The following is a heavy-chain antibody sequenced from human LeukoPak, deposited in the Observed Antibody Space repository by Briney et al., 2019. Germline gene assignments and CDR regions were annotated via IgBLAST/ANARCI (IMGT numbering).Heavy chain of an antibody. CDR2: IYYSGST. CDR3: ARTVSGDSSGYFY. D-gene: IGHD3-22*01. J-gene: IGHJ4*02. CDR1: GGSISSGDYY. Sequence: SQTLSLTCTVSGGSISSGDYYWSWIRQPPGKGLEWIGYIYYSGSTYYNPSLKSRVTISVDTSKNQSSLKLSSVTAADTAVYYCARTVSGDSSGYFYWGQGTLVTVSS. V-gene: IGHV4-30-4*01.